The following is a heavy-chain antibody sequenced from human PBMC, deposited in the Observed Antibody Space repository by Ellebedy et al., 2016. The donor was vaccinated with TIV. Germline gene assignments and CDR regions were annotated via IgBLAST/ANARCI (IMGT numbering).Heavy chain of an antibody. J-gene: IGHJ5*02. D-gene: IGHD6-13*01. V-gene: IGHV4-39*07. CDR1: AGTISSSSYY. Sequence: SETLSLTCIVSAGTISSSSYYWGWIRQPPGKGLEWIASIYYSGSTHYNLSLKSRVTISVDTSKNQFSLKLSSVTAADTAVYYCARGLRSSKGGNWFDPWGQGILVTVSS. CDR3: ARGLRSSKGGNWFDP. CDR2: IYYSGST.